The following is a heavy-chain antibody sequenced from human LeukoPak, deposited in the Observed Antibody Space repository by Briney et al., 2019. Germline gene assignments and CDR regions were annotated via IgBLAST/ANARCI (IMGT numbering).Heavy chain of an antibody. CDR2: IYYSGST. V-gene: IGHV4-39*07. Sequence: PSETLSLTCTVSGGSISSSSYYWGWIRQPTGKGLEWIGSIYYSGSTYYNPSLKSRVTISVDTSKNQFSLKLSSVTAADTAVYYCARAVAGTWYYYYYYMDVWGKGTTVSVSS. CDR3: ARAVAGTWYYYYYYMDV. D-gene: IGHD6-19*01. J-gene: IGHJ6*03. CDR1: GGSISSSSYY.